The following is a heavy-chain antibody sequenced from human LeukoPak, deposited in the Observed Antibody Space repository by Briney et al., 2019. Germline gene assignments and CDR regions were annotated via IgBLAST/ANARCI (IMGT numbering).Heavy chain of an antibody. Sequence: SETLSLTCAVYGGSFSGYYWCCVCEPPGTGLEWIWDINHIGSTNYNPSLPSRVTLSVDTSKNQRSLKLSSVTAADTAVYYCARILEVYDYVWGSYRNNLSIDYWGQGTLVTVSS. CDR1: GGSFSGYY. D-gene: IGHD3-16*02. CDR3: ARILEVYDYVWGSYRNNLSIDY. CDR2: INHIGST. J-gene: IGHJ4*02. V-gene: IGHV4-34*01.